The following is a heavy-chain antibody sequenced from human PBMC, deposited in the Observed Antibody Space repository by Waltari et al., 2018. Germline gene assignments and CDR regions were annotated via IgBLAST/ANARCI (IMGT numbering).Heavy chain of an antibody. CDR3: AKEWERPGNWYFDL. D-gene: IGHD1-26*01. J-gene: IGHJ2*01. CDR2: IDTAGGT. V-gene: IGHV3-13*01. Sequence: EVQLVESGGGLVQPGGSLRLSCTASGFTFSSYDMHWVRQVTGKGLEWVLGIDTAGGTYYPGSVKGRFTISRENAKNSLYLQMNSLTAGDTAVYYCAKEWERPGNWYFDLWGRGTLVTVSS. CDR1: GFTFSSYD.